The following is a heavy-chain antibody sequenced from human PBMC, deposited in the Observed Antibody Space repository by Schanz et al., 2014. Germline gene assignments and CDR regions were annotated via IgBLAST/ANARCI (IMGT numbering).Heavy chain of an antibody. CDR3: ARVLGGDEGLDQ. Sequence: EVQLVESGGGLVQPGGSLRLCCVASGFTFSRYWMTWVRKDKGKGLEWVANIKQDGSAKNYVDSVKGRFTISRDNPKNSLCLQMNSLRAEDTAIYYCARVLGGDEGLDQWGQGTLVTVSS. CDR2: IKQDGSAK. D-gene: IGHD4-17*01. V-gene: IGHV3-7*01. J-gene: IGHJ4*02. CDR1: GFTFSRYW.